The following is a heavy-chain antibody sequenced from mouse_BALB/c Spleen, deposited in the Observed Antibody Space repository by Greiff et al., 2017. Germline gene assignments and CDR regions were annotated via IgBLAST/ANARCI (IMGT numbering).Heavy chain of an antibody. D-gene: IGHD4-1*01. Sequence: VKLMESGPGLVAPSQSLSITCTVSGFSLTSYDISWIRQPPGKGLEWLGVIWTGGGTNYNSAFMSRLSISKDNSKSQVFLKMNSLQTDDTAIYYCVRDQGGTMDYWGQGTSVTVSS. CDR3: VRDQGGTMDY. CDR1: GFSLTSYD. V-gene: IGHV2-9-2*01. CDR2: IWTGGGT. J-gene: IGHJ4*01.